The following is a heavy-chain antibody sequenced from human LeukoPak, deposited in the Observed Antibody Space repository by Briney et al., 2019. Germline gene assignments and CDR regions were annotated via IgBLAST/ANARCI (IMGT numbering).Heavy chain of an antibody. Sequence: PGGSLRLSCAASGFTFSSYAMSWVRQAPGKGLEWVSAISGSGGSTHYADSVKGRFTISRDNSKNTLYLQMNSLRAEDTAVYYCAKDHRGWFGELYPDYWGQGTLVTVSS. CDR1: GFTFSSYA. D-gene: IGHD3-10*01. V-gene: IGHV3-23*01. J-gene: IGHJ4*02. CDR2: ISGSGGST. CDR3: AKDHRGWFGELYPDY.